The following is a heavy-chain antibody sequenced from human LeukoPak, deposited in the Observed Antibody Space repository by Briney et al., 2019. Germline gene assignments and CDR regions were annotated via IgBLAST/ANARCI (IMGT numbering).Heavy chain of an antibody. Sequence: GASVKVSCKASGYTFTSYYMHWVRQAPGQGLEWMGIINPSGGSTSYAQKFQGRVTMTRDMSTSTVYMELSSLRSEDTAVYYCARGLLLGSSSGERDYWGQGTLVTVSS. J-gene: IGHJ4*02. CDR3: ARGLLLGSSSGERDY. D-gene: IGHD6-6*01. V-gene: IGHV1-46*01. CDR1: GYTFTSYY. CDR2: INPSGGST.